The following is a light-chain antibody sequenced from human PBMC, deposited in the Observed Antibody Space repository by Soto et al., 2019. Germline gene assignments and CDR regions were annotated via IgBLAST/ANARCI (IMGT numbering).Light chain of an antibody. Sequence: DIQITQSPSTLSASVGDRVTITCRASQSISSWLAWYQQKPGKAPKLLIYDASSLESGVPSRFSGSGSGTEFTLTISSLQPDDFATYYCQKYNSAPLTFGGGTKVDI. CDR2: DAS. CDR3: QKYNSAPLT. J-gene: IGKJ4*01. V-gene: IGKV1-5*01. CDR1: QSISSW.